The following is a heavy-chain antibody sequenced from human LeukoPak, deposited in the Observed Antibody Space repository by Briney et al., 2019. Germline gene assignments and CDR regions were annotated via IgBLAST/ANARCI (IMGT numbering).Heavy chain of an antibody. D-gene: IGHD5-24*01. CDR2: IYYSGST. CDR1: GDSMSSYY. Sequence: KASETLSLTCTVSGDSMSSYYWSWIRQPPGKGLEWIGYIYYSGSTKYNPSLKSRVTISVDTSKNQFSLKLSSVTAADTAVYYCARGAKAGYNLEPFDYWGQGTLVTVSS. J-gene: IGHJ4*02. V-gene: IGHV4-59*08. CDR3: ARGAKAGYNLEPFDY.